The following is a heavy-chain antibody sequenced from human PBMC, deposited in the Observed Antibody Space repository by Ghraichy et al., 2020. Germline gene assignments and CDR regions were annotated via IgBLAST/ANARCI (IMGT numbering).Heavy chain of an antibody. CDR1: GFTFSTYA. CDR2: VSGGGDTT. CDR3: AKRGGSGWGAFDI. J-gene: IGHJ3*02. D-gene: IGHD6-19*01. Sequence: LSLTCAASGFTFSTYAMSWVRQAPGKGLEWVSAVSGGGDTTYYADSVKGRFTISRDNSKNTLYLQMNSLRAEDTALYYCAKRGGSGWGAFDIWGQGTMVTVSS. V-gene: IGHV3-23*01.